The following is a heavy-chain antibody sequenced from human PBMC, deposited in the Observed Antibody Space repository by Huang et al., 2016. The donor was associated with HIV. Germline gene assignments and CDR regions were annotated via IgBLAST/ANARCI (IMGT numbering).Heavy chain of an antibody. CDR3: ARDKEAGTPFFDP. Sequence: SVNLSCKASGFNFLTYALHWVRQAPGQRLEWMGWINGDGLTKYSQTFQVRVTITRDRSASTVYVDFKSLTYEDTAVYYCARDKEAGTPFFDPWGQGTLVTVSS. V-gene: IGHV1-3*01. D-gene: IGHD6-19*01. CDR1: GFNFLTYA. CDR2: INGDGLT. J-gene: IGHJ5*02.